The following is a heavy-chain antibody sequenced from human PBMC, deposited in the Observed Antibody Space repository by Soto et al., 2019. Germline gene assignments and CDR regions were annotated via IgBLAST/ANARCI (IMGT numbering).Heavy chain of an antibody. CDR2: IIPIFGTA. Sequence: RASVKVSCKASGGTFSSYAISWVRQAPGQGLEWMGGIIPIFGTANYAQKFQGRVTITADKSTSTAYMELSSLRSEDTAVYYCARAEKLVGATFDYWGQGTLVTVSS. V-gene: IGHV1-69*06. D-gene: IGHD1-26*01. CDR1: GGTFSSYA. CDR3: ARAEKLVGATFDY. J-gene: IGHJ4*02.